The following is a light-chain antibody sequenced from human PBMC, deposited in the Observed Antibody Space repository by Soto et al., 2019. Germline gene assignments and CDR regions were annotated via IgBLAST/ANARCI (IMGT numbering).Light chain of an antibody. Sequence: QSALTQPPSASGSPGQSVTISCTGTSSDVGAYNYVSWYQQYPGKAPKLMIYEVSKRPSGVPDRFSGSKSGKTASLTVSGLQAEDEADYHCTLYAGSNIWVFGGGTKLTVL. CDR1: SSDVGAYNY. CDR2: EVS. J-gene: IGLJ3*02. V-gene: IGLV2-8*01. CDR3: TLYAGSNIWV.